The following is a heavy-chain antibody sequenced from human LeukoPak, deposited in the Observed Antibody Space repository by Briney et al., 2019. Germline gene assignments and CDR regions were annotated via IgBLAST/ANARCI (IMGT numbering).Heavy chain of an antibody. CDR1: GGSISGYY. V-gene: IGHV4-34*01. CDR3: ASQGIAVAGKGVWIDY. J-gene: IGHJ4*02. CDR2: INHSGST. Sequence: SETLFLTCTVSGGSISGYYWSWIRQPPGKGLEWIGEINHSGSTNYNPSLKSRVTISVDTSKNQFSLKLSSVTAADTAVYYCASQGIAVAGKGVWIDYWGQGTLVTVSS. D-gene: IGHD6-19*01.